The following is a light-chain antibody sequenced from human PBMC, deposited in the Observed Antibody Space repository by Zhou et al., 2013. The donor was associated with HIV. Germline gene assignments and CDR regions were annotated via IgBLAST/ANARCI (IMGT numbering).Light chain of an antibody. V-gene: IGKV1-5*03. J-gene: IGKJ1*01. CDR1: ETVGRS. Sequence: IQMTQSPSIVSAFPGDRVTITCRANETVGRSLAWYQQKPGKPPNLLIYKASSLQSGVPSRFSGSGSGTEFTLTISSLQPDDFATYYCQEYSTYSRRTFGQGTKVEIK. CDR2: KAS. CDR3: QEYSTYSRRT.